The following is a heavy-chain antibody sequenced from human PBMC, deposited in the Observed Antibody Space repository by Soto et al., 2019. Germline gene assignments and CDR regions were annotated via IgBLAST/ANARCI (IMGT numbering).Heavy chain of an antibody. CDR1: GGSISSYY. V-gene: IGHV4-59*01. D-gene: IGHD6-19*01. CDR3: AREIPIQLDPPYSSGWYAAWFDP. Sequence: SETLSLTCTVSGGSISSYYWSWIRQPPGKGLEWIGYIYYSGSTNYNPSLKSRVTISVDTSKNQFSLKLSSVTAADTAVYYCAREIPIQLDPPYSSGWYAAWFDPWGQGTLVTVSS. CDR2: IYYSGST. J-gene: IGHJ5*02.